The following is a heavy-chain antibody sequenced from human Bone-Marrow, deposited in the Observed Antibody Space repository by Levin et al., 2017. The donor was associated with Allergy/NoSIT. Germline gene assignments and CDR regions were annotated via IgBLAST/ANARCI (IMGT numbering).Heavy chain of an antibody. Sequence: GESLKISCAASGFILSYYGMHWVRQAPGKGLEWVSFISYDGRTTKYADSVKGRFTVSRDNSENTLSLQMNSLTTDDTAMYYCARLGVVSGNRAWVDYWGQGTLVTVSS. V-gene: IGHV3-30*03. CDR1: GFILSYYG. J-gene: IGHJ4*02. CDR2: ISYDGRTT. CDR3: ARLGVVSGNRAWVDY. D-gene: IGHD1-26*01.